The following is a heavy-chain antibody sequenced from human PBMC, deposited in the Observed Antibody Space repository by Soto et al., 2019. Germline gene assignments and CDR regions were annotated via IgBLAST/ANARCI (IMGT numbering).Heavy chain of an antibody. V-gene: IGHV4-59*08. CDR1: GGSISSYY. J-gene: IGHJ5*02. CDR3: ARLTYYDFWSGYGWFDP. CDR2: IYYSGST. D-gene: IGHD3-3*01. Sequence: SETLSLTCTVSGGSISSYYWSWIRQPPGKGLEWIGYIYYSGSTDYNPSLKSRVTISVDTSKNQFSLKLSSVTAADTAVYYCARLTYYDFWSGYGWFDPWGQGTLDTVSS.